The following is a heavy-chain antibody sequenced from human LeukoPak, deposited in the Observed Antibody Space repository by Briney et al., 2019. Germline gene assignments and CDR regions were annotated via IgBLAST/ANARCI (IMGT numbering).Heavy chain of an antibody. CDR1: GGSISGYY. D-gene: IGHD3-3*01. V-gene: IGHV4-4*07. CDR3: AREGNIIRFLND. J-gene: IGHJ4*02. Sequence: SETLSLTCTVSGGSISGYYWSWIRQPAGKGLEWIGRIYTSGSTNYNPSLKSRVTMSVDMSKNQFSLKLTSVTAADTAVYYCAREGNIIRFLNDWGQGTLVTVSS. CDR2: IYTSGST.